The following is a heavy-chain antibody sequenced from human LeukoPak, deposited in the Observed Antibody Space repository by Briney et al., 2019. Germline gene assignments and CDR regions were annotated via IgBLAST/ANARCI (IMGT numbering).Heavy chain of an antibody. CDR2: IKQDGSEK. J-gene: IGHJ4*02. D-gene: IGHD3-3*01. V-gene: IGHV3-7*01. Sequence: GGSLRLSCAASGFTFSSYWMSWVRQAPGKGLEWVANIKQDGSEKYYVDSVKGRFTISRDNAKNSLYLQMNSLRAEDTAVYYCARGPRDFWSGYPITFYYFDYWGQGTLVTVSS. CDR3: ARGPRDFWSGYPITFYYFDY. CDR1: GFTFSSYW.